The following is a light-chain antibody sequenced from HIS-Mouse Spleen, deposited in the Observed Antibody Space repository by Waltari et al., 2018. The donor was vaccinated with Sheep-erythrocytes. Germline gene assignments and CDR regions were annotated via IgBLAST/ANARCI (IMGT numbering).Light chain of an antibody. J-gene: IGLJ3*02. Sequence: QSALTQPRSASGSPGQSVTISCTGTSSDVGGYNYVSWYQQHPGKAPKLMVYEVSKRPSGVPYRFSGSQSGITATLTVSGLQAEDEADYYCSSYAGSNNWVFGGGTKLTVL. CDR3: SSYAGSNNWV. CDR1: SSDVGGYNY. CDR2: EVS. V-gene: IGLV2-8*01.